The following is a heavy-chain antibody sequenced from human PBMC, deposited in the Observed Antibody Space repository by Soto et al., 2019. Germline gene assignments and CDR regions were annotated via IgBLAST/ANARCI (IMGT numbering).Heavy chain of an antibody. J-gene: IGHJ6*02. Sequence: EVQMVESGGGLVQPGGSLRLSCAASGFTFSSYDMHWVRQATGKGLEWVSAVGTAGDPYYSGSVKRRFTISKENAKNSLYLQMNSLRAGDTAVYYCARGGYSGSYYAYYGLDVWGQGTTVTVSS. CDR2: VGTAGDP. CDR1: GFTFSSYD. CDR3: ARGGYSGSYYAYYGLDV. D-gene: IGHD1-26*01. V-gene: IGHV3-13*05.